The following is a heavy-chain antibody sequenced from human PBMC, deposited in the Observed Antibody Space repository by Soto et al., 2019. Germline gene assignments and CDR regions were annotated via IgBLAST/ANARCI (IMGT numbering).Heavy chain of an antibody. Sequence: GGSLRLSCAASGFTFSSYAMSWVRQAPGKGLEWVSAISGSGGSTYYADSVKGRFTISRDNSKNTLYLQMNSLRAEDTAVYYCAKTPPRWADCTNGVCYTWGQGTLVTVSS. J-gene: IGHJ5*02. CDR1: GFTFSSYA. CDR3: AKTPPRWADCTNGVCYT. D-gene: IGHD2-8*01. CDR2: ISGSGGST. V-gene: IGHV3-23*01.